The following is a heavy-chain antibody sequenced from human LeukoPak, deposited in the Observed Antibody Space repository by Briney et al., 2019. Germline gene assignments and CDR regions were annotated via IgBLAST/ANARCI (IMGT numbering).Heavy chain of an antibody. D-gene: IGHD7-27*01. CDR3: AKDGGLWVSAHWGDS. J-gene: IGHJ4*02. Sequence: PGRSLRLSCAASGFTFSSYAMHWVRQAPGKGLEWVAVISYDGSNKYYADSVKGRFTISRDNSKNTLYLQMNSLRAEDTAVYYCAKDGGLWVSAHWGDSWGRGTLVTVFS. CDR2: ISYDGSNK. V-gene: IGHV3-30*04. CDR1: GFTFSSYA.